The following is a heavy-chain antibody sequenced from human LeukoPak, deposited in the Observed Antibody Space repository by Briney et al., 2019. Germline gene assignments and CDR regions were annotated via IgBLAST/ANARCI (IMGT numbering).Heavy chain of an antibody. V-gene: IGHV3-21*04. J-gene: IGHJ4*02. CDR3: AKSGLNRFDY. CDR2: ISSSSSYI. D-gene: IGHD3-3*01. CDR1: GFTFSSYS. Sequence: RGSLRLSCAASGFTFSSYSMNWVRQAPGKGLEWVSSISSSSSYIYYADSVKGRFTISRDDSKKTLYLQMNSLRAEDTAVYYCAKSGLNRFDYWGQGILVTVSS.